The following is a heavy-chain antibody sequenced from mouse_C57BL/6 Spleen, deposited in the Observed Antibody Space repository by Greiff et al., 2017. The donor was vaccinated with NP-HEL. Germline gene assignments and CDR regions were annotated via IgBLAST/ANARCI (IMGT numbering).Heavy chain of an antibody. V-gene: IGHV1-64*01. CDR2: IHPNSGST. D-gene: IGHD1-1*01. J-gene: IGHJ2*01. CDR3: ARNYGSSYEGFDY. Sequence: QVQLQQPGAELVKPGASVKLSCKASGYTFTSYWMHWVKQRPGQGLEWIGMIHPNSGSTNYNEKFKSKATLTVDKSSSTAYMKLSSLTSEDSAVYYCARNYGSSYEGFDYWGQGTTLTVSS. CDR1: GYTFTSYW.